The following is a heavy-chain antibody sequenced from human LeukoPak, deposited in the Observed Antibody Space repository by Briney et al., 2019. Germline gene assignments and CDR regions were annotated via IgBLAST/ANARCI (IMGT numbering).Heavy chain of an antibody. J-gene: IGHJ5*02. V-gene: IGHV1-46*01. CDR1: GYTFTSYY. Sequence: ASVKVSCKASGYTFTSYYMHWVRQAPGQGLEWMGIINPSGGSTSYAQKFQSRVTMTRDMSTSTVYMELSSLRSEDTAVYYCARDNLRNYSGFDPWGQGTLVTVSS. D-gene: IGHD1-7*01. CDR2: INPSGGST. CDR3: ARDNLRNYSGFDP.